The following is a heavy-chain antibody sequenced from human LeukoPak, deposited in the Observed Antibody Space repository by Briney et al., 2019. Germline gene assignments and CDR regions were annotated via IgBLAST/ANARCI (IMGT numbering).Heavy chain of an antibody. Sequence: GGSLRLSCTASGFTFGDYAMSWFRQAPGKGLEWVGFIRSKAYGGTTEYAASVKGRFTISRDDSKSIAYLQMNSLKTEDTAVYYCTRDRQLAVLRFLEWLPTAWFDPWGQGTLATVSS. V-gene: IGHV3-49*03. D-gene: IGHD3-3*01. CDR1: GFTFGDYA. J-gene: IGHJ5*02. CDR3: TRDRQLAVLRFLEWLPTAWFDP. CDR2: IRSKAYGGTT.